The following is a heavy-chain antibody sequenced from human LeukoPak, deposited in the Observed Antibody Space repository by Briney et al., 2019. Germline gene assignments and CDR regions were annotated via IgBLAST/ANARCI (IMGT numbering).Heavy chain of an antibody. CDR1: GYIFTSYW. J-gene: IGHJ4*02. D-gene: IGHD3-22*01. V-gene: IGHV5-51*01. Sequence: GESLKISCKGSGYIFTSYWIGWVRQLPGKGLEWMGIIYPGDSDTRYSPSFQGQVTISADKSISTAYLQWSSLKASDTAMYYCATGGHYYGSSGYLSYYFDYWGQGTLVTVSS. CDR2: IYPGDSDT. CDR3: ATGGHYYGSSGYLSYYFDY.